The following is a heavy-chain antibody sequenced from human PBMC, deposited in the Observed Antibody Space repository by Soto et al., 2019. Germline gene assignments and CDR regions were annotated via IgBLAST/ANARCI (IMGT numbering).Heavy chain of an antibody. CDR2: ISYAGSNK. CDR3: ARDGTGKAVAQPLAWYFGL. D-gene: IGHD6-19*01. J-gene: IGHJ2*01. CDR1: GFTFSSYA. Sequence: QVQLVESGGGVVQPGRSLRLSCAASGFTFSSYAMHWVRQAPGKGLEWVAVISYAGSNKYYADSLKGRFTISRDNSKNTLYLQMNGMSAEDTAVYYCARDGTGKAVAQPLAWYFGLWGRGTLVTVSS. V-gene: IGHV3-30-3*01.